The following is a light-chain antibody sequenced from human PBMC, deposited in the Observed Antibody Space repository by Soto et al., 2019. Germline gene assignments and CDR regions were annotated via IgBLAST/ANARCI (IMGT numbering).Light chain of an antibody. J-gene: IGKJ1*01. CDR1: QSVSSNY. CDR3: QQYGRSPWT. Sequence: EIVLTQSPGTLSLSPGDRATLSCRASQSVSSNYLAWYQQKPGQAPRLLIFGASSRATGIPDRFSGSGSVTDFTLTISRLEPEDFAVYYCQQYGRSPWTFGQGTKVDIK. V-gene: IGKV3-20*01. CDR2: GAS.